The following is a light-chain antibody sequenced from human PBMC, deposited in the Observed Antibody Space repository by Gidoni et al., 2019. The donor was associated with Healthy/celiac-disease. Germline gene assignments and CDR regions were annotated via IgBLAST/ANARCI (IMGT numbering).Light chain of an antibody. CDR2: AAS. Sequence: DIQMTQSPSSLSASVGDRVTITCRASQSISSYLNWYQQKPGKAPKLLIYAASSLQSGVPSRFSDSGSGTDFTLTINSLQPEDFATYYCQQSYSTLRTFGQGTKVEIK. CDR3: QQSYSTLRT. V-gene: IGKV1-39*01. J-gene: IGKJ1*01. CDR1: QSISSY.